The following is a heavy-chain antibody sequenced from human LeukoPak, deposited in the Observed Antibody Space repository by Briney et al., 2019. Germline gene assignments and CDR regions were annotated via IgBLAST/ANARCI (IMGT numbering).Heavy chain of an antibody. CDR1: GGSISSYY. J-gene: IGHJ4*02. CDR3: ARDGGPLRGYSYDY. CDR2: IYYSGST. Sequence: SETLSLTCAVSGGSISSYYWSWIRQPPGKGLEWIGYIYYSGSTNYNPSLKSRVTISVHTSKNQFSLKLSSVTAADTAVYYCARDGGPLRGYSYDYWGQGTLVTVSS. D-gene: IGHD5-18*01. V-gene: IGHV4-59*01.